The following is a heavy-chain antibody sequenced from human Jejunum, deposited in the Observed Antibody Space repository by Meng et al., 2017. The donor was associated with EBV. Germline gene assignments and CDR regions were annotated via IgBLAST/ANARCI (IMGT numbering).Heavy chain of an antibody. CDR2: INPNSGGT. Sequence: QVEPVQAGGEVKQPGASGRVSCKASGSTFTGYFIHWVRQAPGQGLEWMGRINPNSGGTSYTQKFQGRVTMTRDTSITTAYMELSRLGSDDTAVYYCARDYSDSSRQGYWGQGTLVTVSS. D-gene: IGHD3-22*01. CDR3: ARDYSDSSRQGY. CDR1: GSTFTGYF. J-gene: IGHJ4*02. V-gene: IGHV1-2*06.